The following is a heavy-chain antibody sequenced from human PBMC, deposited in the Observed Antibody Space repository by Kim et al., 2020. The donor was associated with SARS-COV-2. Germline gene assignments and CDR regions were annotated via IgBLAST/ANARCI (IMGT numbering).Heavy chain of an antibody. CDR3: ARHRGYSYGKGGWFDP. D-gene: IGHD5-18*01. J-gene: IGHJ5*02. CDR1: GGSISSSSYY. Sequence: SETLSLTCTVSGGSISSSSYYWGWIRQPPGKGLEWIGSIYYSGSTYSNPSLKSRVTISGDTSKNQFSLKLSSVTAADTAVYYCARHRGYSYGKGGWFDPWGQRTLVTVSS. CDR2: IYYSGST. V-gene: IGHV4-39*01.